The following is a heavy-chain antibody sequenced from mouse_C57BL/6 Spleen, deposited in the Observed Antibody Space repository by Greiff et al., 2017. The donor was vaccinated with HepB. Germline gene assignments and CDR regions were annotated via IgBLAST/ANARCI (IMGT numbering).Heavy chain of an antibody. CDR3: ARDYYGTRWGLFDY. CDR1: GYTFTSYW. D-gene: IGHD1-1*01. V-gene: IGHV1-50*01. J-gene: IGHJ2*01. CDR2: IDPSDSYT. Sequence: VQLQQPGAELVKPGASVKLSCKASGYTFTSYWMQWVKQRPGQGLEWIGEIDPSDSYTNYNQKFKGKATLTVDTSSSTAYMQLSSLTSEDSAVYYCARDYYGTRWGLFDYWGQGTTLTVSS.